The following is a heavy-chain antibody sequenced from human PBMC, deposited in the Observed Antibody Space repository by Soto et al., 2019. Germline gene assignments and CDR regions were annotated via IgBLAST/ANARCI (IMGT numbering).Heavy chain of an antibody. Sequence: GGSLRLSCATSQFTFRSYGMHWVRQAPGKGLQWVAHISYDGHTQDLADSVKGRFTVSRDNAKNSLYLQLNSLRDEDTAVYYCAREMGACSDSSCYPGPYDSWSQGTLVTVSS. CDR1: QFTFRSYG. D-gene: IGHD3-16*01. CDR2: ISYDGHTQ. J-gene: IGHJ5*02. V-gene: IGHV3-30*03. CDR3: AREMGACSDSSCYPGPYDS.